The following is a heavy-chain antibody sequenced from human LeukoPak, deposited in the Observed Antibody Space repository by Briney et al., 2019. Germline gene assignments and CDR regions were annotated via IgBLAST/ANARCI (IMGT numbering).Heavy chain of an antibody. D-gene: IGHD6-13*01. V-gene: IGHV3-53*01. Sequence: GGSLRLSCAASGFTVSSNYMSRVRQAPGKGLEWVSVIYSGGSTYYADSVKGRFTISRDNAKNSLYLQMNSLRAEDTAVYYCARPWYSSSWSDYWGQGTLVTVSS. CDR1: GFTVSSNY. CDR2: IYSGGST. J-gene: IGHJ4*02. CDR3: ARPWYSSSWSDY.